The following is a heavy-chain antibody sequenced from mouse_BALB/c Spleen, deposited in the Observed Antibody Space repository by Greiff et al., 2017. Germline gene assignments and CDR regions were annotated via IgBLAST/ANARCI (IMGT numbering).Heavy chain of an antibody. CDR2: IDPSDSYT. J-gene: IGHJ4*01. CDR3: ARLSYYAMDY. Sequence: QVQLQQPGAELVKPGASVKLSCKASGYTFTSYWMHWVKQRPGQGLEWIGEIDPSDSYTNYNQKFKGKATLTVDKSSSTAYMQRSSLTSEDSAVYYCARLSYYAMDYWGQGTSVTVSS. CDR1: GYTFTSYW. V-gene: IGHV1-69*02.